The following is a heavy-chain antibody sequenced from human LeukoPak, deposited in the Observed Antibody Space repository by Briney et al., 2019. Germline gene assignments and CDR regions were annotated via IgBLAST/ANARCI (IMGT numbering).Heavy chain of an antibody. J-gene: IGHJ2*01. Sequence: GASVQVSCKTSGYIFGHNGISWVRQAPGQGLEWMGWISAYNGNTNYAQKLQGRVTMTTDTSTSTAYMELRSLRSDDTAVYYCARASPILWFGNWYFDLWGRGTLVTVSS. CDR1: GYIFGHNG. V-gene: IGHV1-18*01. CDR2: ISAYNGNT. CDR3: ARASPILWFGNWYFDL. D-gene: IGHD3-10*01.